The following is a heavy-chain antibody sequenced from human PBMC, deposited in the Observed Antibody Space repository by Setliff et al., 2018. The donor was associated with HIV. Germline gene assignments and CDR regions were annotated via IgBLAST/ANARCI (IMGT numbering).Heavy chain of an antibody. D-gene: IGHD3-16*01. CDR1: GYTFNIYA. CDR3: AKVGDNADGLDY. V-gene: IGHV7-4-1*02. CDR2: INTKTAYP. J-gene: IGHJ4*02. Sequence: GASVKVSCKASGYTFNIYAINWVRQAPGQGLGWMGWINTKTAYPMYARDFTGHFVFSLDTSLTTAFLQINSLKAGDTAMYYCAKVGDNADGLDYWGQGTMVTVSS.